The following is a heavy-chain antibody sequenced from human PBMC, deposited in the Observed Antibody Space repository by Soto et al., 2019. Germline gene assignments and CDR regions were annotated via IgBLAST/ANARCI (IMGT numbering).Heavy chain of an antibody. D-gene: IGHD2-2*01. V-gene: IGHV1-18*01. Sequence: QVQLVQSGAEVKKPGASVKVSCKASGYTFTSYGISWVRQAPGQGLEWMGWISAYNGNTNYAQKLQGRVTMTTDTATRTAYMELRSLRSDDTAVYYWARDGFVVVPAARGWFDPWGQGTLVTVSS. CDR1: GYTFTSYG. CDR2: ISAYNGNT. CDR3: ARDGFVVVPAARGWFDP. J-gene: IGHJ5*02.